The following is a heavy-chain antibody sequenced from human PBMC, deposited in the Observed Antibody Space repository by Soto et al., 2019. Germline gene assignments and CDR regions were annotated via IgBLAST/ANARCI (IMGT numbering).Heavy chain of an antibody. CDR2: ISTNGGST. CDR3: VKGEYYYDSSGYYTFDY. CDR1: GFTFSIYA. Sequence: PGGSLRLSCSASGFTFSIYAMHWVRQAPGKGLEYVSSISTNGGSTDYADSVKGRFTISRDNSKNTVYLQMSSLRVEDTAVYYCVKGEYYYDSSGYYTFDYWGQGTLVTVSS. D-gene: IGHD3-22*01. J-gene: IGHJ4*02. V-gene: IGHV3-64D*06.